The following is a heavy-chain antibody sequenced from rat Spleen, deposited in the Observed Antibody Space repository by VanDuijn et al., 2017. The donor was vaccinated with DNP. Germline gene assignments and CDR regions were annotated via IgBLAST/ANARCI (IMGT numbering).Heavy chain of an antibody. CDR3: ARLTLH. V-gene: IGHV2-6*01. CDR1: GFSLTSYH. J-gene: IGHJ3*01. Sequence: QVQLKESGPGLVQPSQTLSLACTVSGFSLTSYHVHWVRQPPGKGLEWIAAMSSGGSTYYNSALKSRLSISRDTSKSQVFLKMNSLQTEDTAMYFCARLTLHWGQGTLVTVSS. CDR2: MSSGGST.